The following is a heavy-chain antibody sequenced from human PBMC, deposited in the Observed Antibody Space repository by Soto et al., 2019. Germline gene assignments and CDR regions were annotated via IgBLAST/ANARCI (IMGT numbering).Heavy chain of an antibody. Sequence: SVKVSCKASGGTFSSYAISWVRQAPGQGLEWMGGIIPIFGTANYAQKFQGRVTITADESTSTAYMELSSLRSDDTAVYYCARVAVGGMATITHHYYYYYGMDVWGQGTTVTVS. D-gene: IGHD5-12*01. CDR3: ARVAVGGMATITHHYYYYYGMDV. V-gene: IGHV1-69*13. CDR2: IIPIFGTA. J-gene: IGHJ6*02. CDR1: GGTFSSYA.